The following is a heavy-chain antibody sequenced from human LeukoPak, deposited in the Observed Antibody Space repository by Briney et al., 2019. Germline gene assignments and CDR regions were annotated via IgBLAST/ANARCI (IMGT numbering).Heavy chain of an antibody. CDR3: AKGHYNHVGGSYLSPGRRGQGSDYFQP. Sequence: PSETLSLTCAVYGGSFSGYYWSWIRQPPGKGLEWIGEINHSGSTNYNPSLKSRVTISVDTSKNQFSLKLSSVTAADTAVYYCAKGHYNHVGGSYLSPGRRGQGSDYFQPWAQATLVTVSS. D-gene: IGHD3-16*02. J-gene: IGHJ1*01. CDR1: GGSFSGYY. CDR2: INHSGST. V-gene: IGHV4-34*01.